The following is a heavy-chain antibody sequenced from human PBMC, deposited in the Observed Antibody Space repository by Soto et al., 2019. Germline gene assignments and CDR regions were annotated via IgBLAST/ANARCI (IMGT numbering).Heavy chain of an antibody. D-gene: IGHD1-26*01. CDR1: GYTFTGYY. J-gene: IGHJ4*02. CDR2: ISPQTGGT. V-gene: IGHV1-2*02. Sequence: ASGKVACSGSGYTFTGYYIHWVRQTPGQGPEWMGEISPQTGGTKYAQKYQGRVTMTMDTSITTVYMELSNLSPDDTAVYYCGRGRSGELVIFYWGQGTLVTGSS. CDR3: GRGRSGELVIFY.